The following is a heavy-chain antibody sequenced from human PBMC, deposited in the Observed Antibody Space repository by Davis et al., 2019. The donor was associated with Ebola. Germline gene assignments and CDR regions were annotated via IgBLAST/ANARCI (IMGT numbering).Heavy chain of an antibody. V-gene: IGHV3-21*01. CDR3: AREGFYFYGMDV. D-gene: IGHD2/OR15-2a*01. CDR1: GFTFSSYS. CDR2: ISSSSSYI. J-gene: IGHJ6*02. Sequence: PGGSLRLSCAASGFTFSSYSMNWVRQAPGKGLEWVSSISSSSSYIYYADSVKGRFTISRANAKNSLYLQMNSLRAEDTAVYYCAREGFYFYGMDVWGQGTTVTVSS.